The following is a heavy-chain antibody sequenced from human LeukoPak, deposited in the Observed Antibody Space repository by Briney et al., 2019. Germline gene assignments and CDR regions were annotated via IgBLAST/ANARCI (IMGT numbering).Heavy chain of an antibody. J-gene: IGHJ5*02. CDR3: AKGAWDCSSTSCYFNWFDP. D-gene: IGHD2-2*01. V-gene: IGHV3-23*01. CDR2: ISGSGGST. CDR1: GFTFSSYA. Sequence: GGSLRLSCAASGFTFSSYAMSWVRQAPGKGLEWVSAISGSGGSTYYADSVKGRSTISRDNSKNTLYLQMDSLRAEDTAVYYCAKGAWDCSSTSCYFNWFDPWGQGTLVTVSS.